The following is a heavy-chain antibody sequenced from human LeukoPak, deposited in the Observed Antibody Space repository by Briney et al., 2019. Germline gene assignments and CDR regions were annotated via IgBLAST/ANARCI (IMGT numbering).Heavy chain of an antibody. CDR2: ISGSGGST. J-gene: IGHJ4*02. CDR3: AKVFRPMVRGVIKPEYFDY. Sequence: PGRSLRLSCAASGFTFSSYAMSWVRQAPGKGLEWVSAISGSGGSTYYADSVKGRFTISRDNSKNTLYLQMNSLRAEDTAVYYCAKVFRPMVRGVIKPEYFDYWGQGTLVTVSS. D-gene: IGHD3-10*01. CDR1: GFTFSSYA. V-gene: IGHV3-23*01.